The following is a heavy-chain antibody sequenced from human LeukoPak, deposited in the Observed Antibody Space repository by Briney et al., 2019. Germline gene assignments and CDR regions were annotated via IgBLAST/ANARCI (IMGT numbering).Heavy chain of an antibody. Sequence: ASVRVSCKASGYTFTGYYMHWVRQAPGQGLEWVGWINPNSGGTNYAQKFQGRVTMTRDTSISTAYMELSRLRSDDTAVYYCARDGDIVVVPAAIGDYMDVWGKGTTVTVSS. V-gene: IGHV1-2*02. CDR3: ARDGDIVVVPAAIGDYMDV. CDR1: GYTFTGYY. D-gene: IGHD2-2*02. CDR2: INPNSGGT. J-gene: IGHJ6*03.